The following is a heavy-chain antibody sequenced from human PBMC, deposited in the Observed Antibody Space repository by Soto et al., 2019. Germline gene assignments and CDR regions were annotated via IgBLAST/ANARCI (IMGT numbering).Heavy chain of an antibody. D-gene: IGHD6-19*01. CDR1: GYSFTSYW. CDR3: ARPARYSSGWAGYYYYGMDV. J-gene: IGHJ6*02. CDR2: IDPSDSYT. Sequence: PGESLKISCKGSGYSFTSYWISWVRQMPGKGLEWMGRIDPSDSYTNYSPSFQGHVTISADKSISTAYLQWSSLKASDTAMYYCARPARYSSGWAGYYYYGMDVWGQGTTVSVSS. V-gene: IGHV5-10-1*01.